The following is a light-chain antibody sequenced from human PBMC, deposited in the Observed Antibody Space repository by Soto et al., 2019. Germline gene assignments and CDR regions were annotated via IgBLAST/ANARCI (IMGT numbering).Light chain of an antibody. V-gene: IGKV2-28*01. CDR3: MRALHLWT. Sequence: DIVMTQSPLSLPVTPGEPASISCRSSQSLLHSNGYNYWDWYLQKPRQSPQLVIYLGANRASGVADRLSGSGLGIDFIRKISRVEAEGVGVYSCMRALHLWTFGQGIEVEIK. CDR1: QSLLHSNGYNY. J-gene: IGKJ1*01. CDR2: LGA.